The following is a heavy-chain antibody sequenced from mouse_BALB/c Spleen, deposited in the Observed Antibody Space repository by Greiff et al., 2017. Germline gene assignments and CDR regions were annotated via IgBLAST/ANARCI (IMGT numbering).Heavy chain of an antibody. J-gene: IGHJ3*01. CDR3: ARTQRGPFAY. V-gene: IGHV5-6*01. CDR1: GFTFSSYG. CDR2: ISSGGSYT. Sequence: EVMLVESGGDLVKPGGSLKLSCAASGFTFSSYGMSWVRQTPDKRLEWVATISSGGSYTYYPDSVKGRFTISRDNAKNTLYLQMSSLKSEDTAMYYCARTQRGPFAYWGQGTLVTVSA.